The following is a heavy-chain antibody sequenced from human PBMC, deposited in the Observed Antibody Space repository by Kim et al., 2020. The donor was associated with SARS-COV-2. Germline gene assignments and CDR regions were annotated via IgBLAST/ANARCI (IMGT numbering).Heavy chain of an antibody. CDR3: ARAPTTEAARFPYYYYMDV. D-gene: IGHD6-6*01. V-gene: IGHV1-18*01. Sequence: ASVKVSCKASGYTFTSYGISWVRQAPGQGLEWMVWISAYNGNTNYAQKLQGRVTMTTDTSTSTAYMELRSLRSDDTAVYYCARAPTTEAARFPYYYYMDVWGKGTTVTVSS. J-gene: IGHJ6*03. CDR2: ISAYNGNT. CDR1: GYTFTSYG.